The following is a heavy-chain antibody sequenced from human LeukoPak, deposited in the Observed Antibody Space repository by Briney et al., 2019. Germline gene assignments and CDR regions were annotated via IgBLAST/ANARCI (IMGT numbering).Heavy chain of an antibody. CDR3: ARDVVRMTPGHYYYYMDV. V-gene: IGHV1-69*05. CDR1: GYTFTSYG. Sequence: GASVKVSCKASGYTFTSYGISWLRQAPGQGLEWMGRIIPIFGTANYAQKFQGRVTITTDESTSTAYMELSSLRSEDTAVYYCARDVVRMTPGHYYYYMDVWGKGTTVTVSS. J-gene: IGHJ6*03. CDR2: IIPIFGTA. D-gene: IGHD2-2*01.